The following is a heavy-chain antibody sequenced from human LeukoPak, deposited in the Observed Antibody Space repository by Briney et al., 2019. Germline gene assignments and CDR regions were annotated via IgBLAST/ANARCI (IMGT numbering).Heavy chain of an antibody. J-gene: IGHJ6*03. CDR1: GGSISSYY. Sequence: PSETLSLTCTVSGGSISSYYWSWIRQPPGKGLEWIGYIYTSGSTNYNPSLKSRVTISVDTSKNQFSLKLSSVTAADTAVYYCARRAQSPYSNYLRPYYYYYMDVWGKGTTVTVSS. V-gene: IGHV4-4*09. CDR2: IYTSGST. CDR3: ARRAQSPYSNYLRPYYYYYMDV. D-gene: IGHD4-11*01.